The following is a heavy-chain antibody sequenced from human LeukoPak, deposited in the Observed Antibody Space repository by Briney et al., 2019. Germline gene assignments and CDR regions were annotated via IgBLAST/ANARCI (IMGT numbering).Heavy chain of an antibody. D-gene: IGHD2-8*01. Sequence: WASVKVSCEASGYTFTAYYMHWVRQAPGQGLEWMGWINPNSGGTKYVQNSQGRVTMTRDTSISTAYMELSGLRSDDTAVYYCARGPAYSQYCANGVCYFLDHWGQGALVTVSS. V-gene: IGHV1-2*02. CDR3: ARGPAYSQYCANGVCYFLDH. CDR2: INPNSGGT. CDR1: GYTFTAYY. J-gene: IGHJ4*02.